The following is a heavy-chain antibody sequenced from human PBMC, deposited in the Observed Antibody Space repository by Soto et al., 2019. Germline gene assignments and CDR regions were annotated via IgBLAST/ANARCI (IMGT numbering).Heavy chain of an antibody. Sequence: RASVKVSCKASGYTFTSYDINWVRQATGQGLEWMGWMNPNSGNTGYAQKFQGRVTMTRNTSISTAYMELSSLRSEDTAVYYCARNPDIVVVPAAFHGMDVWGQGTTVTVSS. CDR3: ARNPDIVVVPAAFHGMDV. D-gene: IGHD2-2*01. V-gene: IGHV1-8*01. CDR2: MNPNSGNT. CDR1: GYTFTSYD. J-gene: IGHJ6*02.